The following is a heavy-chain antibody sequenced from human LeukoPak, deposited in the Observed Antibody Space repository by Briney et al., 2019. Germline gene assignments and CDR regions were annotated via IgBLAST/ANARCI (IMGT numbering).Heavy chain of an antibody. J-gene: IGHJ4*02. CDR1: GFTFADYA. V-gene: IGHV3-9*01. CDR3: AKGMHYDSSGGVYFDY. Sequence: GRSLRLSCAASGFTFADYAMHWVRQAPGKGLEWVSGISWNSGSIGYADSVKGRFTISRDNAKNSLYLQMNSLRAEDTALYYCAKGMHYDSSGGVYFDYWGQGTLVTVSS. CDR2: ISWNSGSI. D-gene: IGHD3-22*01.